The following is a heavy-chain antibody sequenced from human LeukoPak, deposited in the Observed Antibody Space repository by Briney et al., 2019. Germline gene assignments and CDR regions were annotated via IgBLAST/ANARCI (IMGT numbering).Heavy chain of an antibody. CDR2: IYYCGST. V-gene: IGHV4-59*01. J-gene: IGHJ3*02. CDR1: VGFIRRYY. Sequence: SHTLALLCSFSVGFIRRYYWRWIRQPPGKGLVLIGYIYYCGSTKYKPSLKSRVTISVDTSKNQFSQKLSSVTAADTAVYYCARERFLDAFDIWGQGTMVTVSS. CDR3: ARERFLDAFDI. D-gene: IGHD3-3*01.